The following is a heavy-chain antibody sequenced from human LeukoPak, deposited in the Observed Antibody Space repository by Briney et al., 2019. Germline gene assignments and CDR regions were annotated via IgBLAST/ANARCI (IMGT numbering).Heavy chain of an antibody. J-gene: IGHJ4*02. CDR1: GGSIRSYY. CDR3: ARVTGYVMEDYFDY. D-gene: IGHD6-13*01. Sequence: SETMSLTCTVSGGSIRSYYWSWIRQPPGKGLEWIAYIYYSGSTNYNPSLKSRVTISVDTSKNQFSLRLSSVTAADTAVYYCARVTGYVMEDYFDYWGQGTLVTVSS. CDR2: IYYSGST. V-gene: IGHV4-59*01.